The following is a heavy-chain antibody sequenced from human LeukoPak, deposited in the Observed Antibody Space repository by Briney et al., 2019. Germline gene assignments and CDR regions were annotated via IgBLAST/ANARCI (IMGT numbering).Heavy chain of an antibody. CDR1: GGSISSYY. CDR3: ARLLVPAAAGPRRNYYYYYGMDV. V-gene: IGHV4-59*08. D-gene: IGHD6-13*01. J-gene: IGHJ6*02. Sequence: SETLSLTCTVSGGSISSYYWSWIRQPPGKGLEWIGYIYYSGSTNYNPSLKSRVTISVDTSKNQFSLKLSSVTAADTAVYYCARLLVPAAAGPRRNYYYYYGMDVWGQGTTDTVSS. CDR2: IYYSGST.